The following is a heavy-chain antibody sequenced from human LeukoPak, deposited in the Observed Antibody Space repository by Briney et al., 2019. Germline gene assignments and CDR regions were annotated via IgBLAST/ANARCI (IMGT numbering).Heavy chain of an antibody. V-gene: IGHV3-48*01. CDR3: AKDRRDSGSYYNY. CDR1: GFTFSNYN. J-gene: IGHJ4*02. D-gene: IGHD1-26*01. CDR2: ISSSSSTI. Sequence: GGSLRLSCAASGFTFSNYNMNWVRQAPGKGLEWVSYISSSSSTIYYADSVKGRFTISRDNAKNSLYLQMNSLRAEDTAVYYCAKDRRDSGSYYNYWGQGTLVTVSS.